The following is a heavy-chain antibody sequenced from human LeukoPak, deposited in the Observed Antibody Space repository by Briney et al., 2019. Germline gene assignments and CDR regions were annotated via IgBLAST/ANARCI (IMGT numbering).Heavy chain of an antibody. Sequence: SETLSLTCTVSGGSISSSSYYWGWIRQPPGKGLEWVANIYSSGSTYYNPSLKSRVTISVDTSKNQVALKLSSVTAADTAVYYCASRPFSSLDYWGQGTLVSVSS. V-gene: IGHV4-39*01. J-gene: IGHJ4*02. CDR1: GGSISSSSYY. D-gene: IGHD2/OR15-2a*01. CDR2: IYSSGST. CDR3: ASRPFSSLDY.